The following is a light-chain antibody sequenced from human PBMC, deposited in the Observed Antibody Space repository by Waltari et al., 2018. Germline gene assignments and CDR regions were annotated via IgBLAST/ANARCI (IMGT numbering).Light chain of an antibody. J-gene: IGLJ3*02. CDR3: QSYDSSLSGSL. V-gene: IGLV1-40*01. CDR1: SSNIGAGYD. Sequence: QSVLTQPPSVSGAPGLRVTISCTGSSSNIGAGYDVHWYQQLPGTAPKLLIYGDNNRPSGVPDRFSGSKSGASASLAITGLQAEDEADYYCQSYDSSLSGSLFGGGTKLTVL. CDR2: GDN.